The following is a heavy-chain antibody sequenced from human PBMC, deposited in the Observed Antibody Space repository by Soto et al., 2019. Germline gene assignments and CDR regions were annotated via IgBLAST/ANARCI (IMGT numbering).Heavy chain of an antibody. CDR2: IISGGTRV. CDR3: ARERTSKGGMDV. J-gene: IGHJ6*02. CDR1: GFTFSNDW. V-gene: IGHV3-74*01. Sequence: GGSLRLSCAASGFTFSNDWMNWVRQGPGKGLEWVSRIISGGTRVTYADSVKGRFTIARDNAKNTLYLEMHSLTAEDTAVYYCARERTSKGGMDVWGQGTTVTVSS.